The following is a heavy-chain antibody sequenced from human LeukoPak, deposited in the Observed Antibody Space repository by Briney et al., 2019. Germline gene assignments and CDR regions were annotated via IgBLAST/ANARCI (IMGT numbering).Heavy chain of an antibody. J-gene: IGHJ4*02. CDR3: AREFVLWTGAVNY. V-gene: IGHV1-3*01. CDR1: GYTFTSYA. Sequence: ASVKVSCKASGYTFTSYAMHWVRQAPGQRLEWMGWINAGNGNTKYSQKFQGRVTITRDTSASTAYMELSSLRSEDTAVYYCAREFVLWTGAVNYWGQGTLVTVSS. CDR2: INAGNGNT. D-gene: IGHD3-10*01.